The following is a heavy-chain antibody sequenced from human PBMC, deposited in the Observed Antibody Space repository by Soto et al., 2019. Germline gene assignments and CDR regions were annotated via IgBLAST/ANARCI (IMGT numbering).Heavy chain of an antibody. Sequence: GGSLRLSCAASGFTFSSYSMNWVRQAPGKGLEWVSSISSSSSSYIYYADSVKGRFTISRDNAKNSLYLQMNSLRAEDTAVYYCARDLIVVVPAAASSNYYGMDVWGQGTTVTVSS. CDR3: ARDLIVVVPAAASSNYYGMDV. CDR2: ISSSSSSYI. J-gene: IGHJ6*02. D-gene: IGHD2-2*01. CDR1: GFTFSSYS. V-gene: IGHV3-21*01.